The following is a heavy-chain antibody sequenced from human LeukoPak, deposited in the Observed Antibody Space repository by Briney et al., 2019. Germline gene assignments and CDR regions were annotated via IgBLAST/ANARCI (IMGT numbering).Heavy chain of an antibody. CDR1: GASVSSNY. V-gene: IGHV4-4*07. Sequence: ETPSLTCSVSGASVSSNYWSWIRQPAGKGLEWIGRIYPSGTTHYNPSLKSRVAMSVDTTKNQFSLKLTSVTAADTAVYYCADDYGDWGQGTVVTVSS. J-gene: IGHJ4*02. CDR2: IYPSGTT. D-gene: IGHD4-17*01. CDR3: ADDYGD.